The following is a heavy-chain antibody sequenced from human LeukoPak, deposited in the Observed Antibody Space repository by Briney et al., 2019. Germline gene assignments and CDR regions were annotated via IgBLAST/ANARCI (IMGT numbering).Heavy chain of an antibody. V-gene: IGHV1-24*01. CDR1: GYTLTELS. D-gene: IGHD2-2*01. J-gene: IGHJ4*02. Sequence: ASVKVSCKVSGYTLTELSMHWVRQAPGKGLEWMGGFDPEDGETIYAQKFQGRVTMTEDTSTDTAYMELSRLRSDDTAVYYCASFGWHCSSTSCNEYYFDYWGQGTLVTVSS. CDR2: FDPEDGET. CDR3: ASFGWHCSSTSCNEYYFDY.